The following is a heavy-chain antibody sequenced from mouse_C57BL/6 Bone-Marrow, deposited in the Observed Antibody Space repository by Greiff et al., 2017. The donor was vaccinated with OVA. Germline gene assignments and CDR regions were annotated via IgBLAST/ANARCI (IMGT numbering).Heavy chain of an antibody. Sequence: QVQLKESGAELVRPGASVKLSCKASGYTFTDYYINWVKQRPGQGLEWIARIYPGSGNTYYNEKFKGKATLTAEKSSSPAYMQLSSLTSEDSAVYFWASPGLLRNWGQGTLVTVSA. V-gene: IGHV1-76*01. CDR2: IYPGSGNT. J-gene: IGHJ3*01. CDR1: GYTFTDYY. CDR3: ASPGLLRN.